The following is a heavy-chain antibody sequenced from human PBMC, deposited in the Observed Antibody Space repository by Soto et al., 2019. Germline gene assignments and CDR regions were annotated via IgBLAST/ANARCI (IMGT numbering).Heavy chain of an antibody. CDR1: GYTFTSYD. CDR3: AKGQVLRFLEWLKGSYYYGMDV. Sequence: ASVEVSCKASGYTFTSYDINWVRQATGEGLEWMGWMNPNGGNTGYAQKFQGRVTMTRNTSISTAYMELSSLRSEDTAVYYCAKGQVLRFLEWLKGSYYYGMDVWGQGSTVTVSS. V-gene: IGHV1-8*01. D-gene: IGHD3-3*01. CDR2: MNPNGGNT. J-gene: IGHJ6*02.